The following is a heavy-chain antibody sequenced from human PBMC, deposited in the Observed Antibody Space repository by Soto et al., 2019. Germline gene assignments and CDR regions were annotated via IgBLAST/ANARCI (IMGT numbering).Heavy chain of an antibody. J-gene: IGHJ6*02. Sequence: QVQLVQSGAEVKKPGASVKVSCKASGYTFTSYDINWVRQATGQGLEWMGWMNPNSGNTGYAQKFQGRVTMTRNTSLSTAYMELSSLMSEGTAVCYCVSEKTSYGMEVWGQGTTVTVSS. V-gene: IGHV1-8*01. CDR3: VSEKTSYGMEV. CDR2: MNPNSGNT. CDR1: GYTFTSYD.